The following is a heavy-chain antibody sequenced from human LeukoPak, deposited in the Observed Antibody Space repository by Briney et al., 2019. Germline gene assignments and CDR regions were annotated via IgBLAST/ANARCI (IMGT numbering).Heavy chain of an antibody. CDR3: ASRHRGEQQLVRY. V-gene: IGHV4-34*01. CDR1: GGSFSGYY. D-gene: IGHD6-13*01. J-gene: IGHJ4*02. Sequence: SEALSLTCTVSGGSFSGYYWSWIRQPPGKGLEWIGEINHSGSTNYNPSLKSRVTISVDTSKNQFSLKLSSVTAADTAVYYCASRHRGEQQLVRYWGQGTLVTVSS. CDR2: INHSGST.